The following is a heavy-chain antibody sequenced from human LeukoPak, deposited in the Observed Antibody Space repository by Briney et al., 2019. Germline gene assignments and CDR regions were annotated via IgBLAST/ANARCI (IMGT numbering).Heavy chain of an antibody. CDR2: ISYGGSNK. Sequence: PGRSLRLSCAASGFTFSSYAMHWVRQAPGKGLEWVAVISYGGSNKYYADSVKGRFTISRDNSKNTLYLQMNSLRAEDTAVYYCARGDAFDIWGQGTMVTVSS. V-gene: IGHV3-30-3*01. CDR3: ARGDAFDI. CDR1: GFTFSSYA. J-gene: IGHJ3*02.